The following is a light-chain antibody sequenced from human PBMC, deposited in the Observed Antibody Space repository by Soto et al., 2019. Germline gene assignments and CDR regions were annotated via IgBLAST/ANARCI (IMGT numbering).Light chain of an antibody. J-gene: IGLJ1*01. CDR1: SSDIGAYDY. V-gene: IGLV2-14*01. CDR3: FSATTTGTHV. Sequence: QSALTQPASLSGSPGQSITISCTGTSSDIGAYDYVSWFQQHPGKAPKRMVSEVNNRPSGVSNRFSGTKSGNTAYLTISGLQVEDVAESFCFSATTTGTHVFGTGTKVTV. CDR2: EVN.